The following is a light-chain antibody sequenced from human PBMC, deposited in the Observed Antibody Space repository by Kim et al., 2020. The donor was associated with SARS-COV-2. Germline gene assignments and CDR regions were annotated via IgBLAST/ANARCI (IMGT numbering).Light chain of an antibody. CDR2: DVS. Sequence: QSALTQPASVSGSPGQSITISCTGTSSDIGDNNYVSWYQQHPGKAPKLMISDVSNRPSGVSNRFSGSKSGNTASLTISGLQAEDEADYYCSSYTRSTTNYVFGTGTQLTVL. J-gene: IGLJ1*01. CDR1: SSDIGDNNY. V-gene: IGLV2-14*03. CDR3: SSYTRSTTNYV.